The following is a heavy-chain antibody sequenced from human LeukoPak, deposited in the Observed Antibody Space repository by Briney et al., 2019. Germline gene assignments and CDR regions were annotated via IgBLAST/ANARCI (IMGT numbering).Heavy chain of an antibody. D-gene: IGHD5-18*01. V-gene: IGHV3-48*03. Sequence: GGSLRLSCAASGFTFSNYEMNWVRQAPGKGREWVSYISSSGSTIYYADSVKGRFTMSRDNAKKSLYLQMNSLRAEDTAVYYCATVDTAMVTPYYYYYMDVWGKGTTVTVSS. J-gene: IGHJ6*03. CDR3: ATVDTAMVTPYYYYYMDV. CDR2: ISSSGSTI. CDR1: GFTFSNYE.